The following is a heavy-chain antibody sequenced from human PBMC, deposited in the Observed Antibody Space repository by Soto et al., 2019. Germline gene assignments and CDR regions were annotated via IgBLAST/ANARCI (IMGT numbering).Heavy chain of an antibody. CDR3: SRDTFDSRSSLPAVDF. V-gene: IGHV3-33*01. Sequence: PGGSLRLSCAASGFTFSSYGMHWVRQAPGKGLEWVAVIWYDGSNKYYADSVKGRFTISRDNSKNTLYLQMNSLRAGDTAVYYCSRDTFDSRSSLPAVDFWGQGSLVIFSS. D-gene: IGHD6-6*01. J-gene: IGHJ4*02. CDR1: GFTFSSYG. CDR2: IWYDGSNK.